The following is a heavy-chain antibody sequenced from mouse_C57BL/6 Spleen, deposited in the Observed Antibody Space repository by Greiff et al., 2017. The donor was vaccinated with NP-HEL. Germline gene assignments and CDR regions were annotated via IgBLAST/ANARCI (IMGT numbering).Heavy chain of an antibody. CDR2: INPGSGGT. CDR3: ARYHYYGSSYAMDY. Sequence: QVHVKQSGAELVRPGTSVKVSCKASGYAFTNYLIEWVKQRPGQGLEWIGVINPGSGGTNYNEKFKGKATLTADKSSSTAYMQLSSLTSEDSAVYFCARYHYYGSSYAMDYWGQGTSVTVSS. CDR1: GYAFTNYL. V-gene: IGHV1-54*01. J-gene: IGHJ4*01. D-gene: IGHD1-1*01.